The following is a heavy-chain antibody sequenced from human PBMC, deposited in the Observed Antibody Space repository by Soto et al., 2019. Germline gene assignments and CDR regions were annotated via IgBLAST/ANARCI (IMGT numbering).Heavy chain of an antibody. Sequence: EVQLVESGGGLVQPGGSLGLSCAASGFTFSNYWMSWVRQAPGKGLEWVAKINQGGSEKWSADSVKGRFTISRDNAKNSLYLQLNSLGAEDTAVYYCVKDDGDYSFDYWGQGTLVTVSS. CDR1: GFTFSNYW. V-gene: IGHV3-7*03. CDR3: VKDDGDYSFDY. D-gene: IGHD4-17*01. J-gene: IGHJ4*02. CDR2: INQGGSEK.